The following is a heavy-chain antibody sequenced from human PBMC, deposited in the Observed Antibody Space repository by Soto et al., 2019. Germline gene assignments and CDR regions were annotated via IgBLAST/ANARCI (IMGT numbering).Heavy chain of an antibody. CDR3: AKGFSGYSYGGVFDY. Sequence: LRLSCAASGFTFSSYAMSWVRQAPGKGLEWVSAISGSGGSTYYADSVKGRFTISRDNSKNTLYLQMNSLRAEDTAVYYCAKGFSGYSYGGVFDYWGQGTLVTVSS. D-gene: IGHD5-18*01. V-gene: IGHV3-23*01. CDR1: GFTFSSYA. J-gene: IGHJ4*02. CDR2: ISGSGGST.